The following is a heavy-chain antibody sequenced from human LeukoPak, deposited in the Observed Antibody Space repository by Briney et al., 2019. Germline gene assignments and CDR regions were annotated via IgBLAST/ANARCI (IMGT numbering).Heavy chain of an antibody. CDR1: GSTFSSYE. Sequence: PGGSLRLSCAASGSTFSSYEMNWVRQAPGKGLEWVSYISSSGRTIYYADSVKGRFTISRDNAKNSLYLQMNSLRAEDTAVYYCARDLLLWFGETPLGMDVWGQGTTVTVSS. CDR2: ISSSGRTI. D-gene: IGHD3-10*01. CDR3: ARDLLLWFGETPLGMDV. V-gene: IGHV3-48*03. J-gene: IGHJ6*02.